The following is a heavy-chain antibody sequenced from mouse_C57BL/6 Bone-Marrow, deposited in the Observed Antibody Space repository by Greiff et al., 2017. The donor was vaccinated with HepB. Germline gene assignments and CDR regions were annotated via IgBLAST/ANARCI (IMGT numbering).Heavy chain of an antibody. V-gene: IGHV1-15*01. Sequence: QVQLQQSGAELVRPGASVTLSCKASGYTFTDYEMHWVKQTPVHGLEWIGAIDPETGGTAYNQKFKGKAILTADKSSSTAYMQLSSLTSEDSAVYYCARGELTDYWGQGTSVTVSS. CDR3: ARGELTDY. J-gene: IGHJ4*01. CDR1: GYTFTDYE. CDR2: IDPETGGT. D-gene: IGHD4-1*01.